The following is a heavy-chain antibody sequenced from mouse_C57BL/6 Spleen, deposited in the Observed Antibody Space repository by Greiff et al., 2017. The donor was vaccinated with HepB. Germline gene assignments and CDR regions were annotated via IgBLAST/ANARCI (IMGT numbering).Heavy chain of an antibody. J-gene: IGHJ1*03. CDR2: ISNLAYSI. CDR3: ARQFLTTRGYFDV. Sequence: EVKLMESGGGLVQPGGSLKLSCAASGFTFSDYGMAWVRQAPRKGPEWVAFISNLAYSIYYADTVTGRFTISRENAKNTLYLEMSSLRSEDTAMYYCARQFLTTRGYFDVWGTGTTVTVSS. D-gene: IGHD1-1*01. V-gene: IGHV5-15*01. CDR1: GFTFSDYG.